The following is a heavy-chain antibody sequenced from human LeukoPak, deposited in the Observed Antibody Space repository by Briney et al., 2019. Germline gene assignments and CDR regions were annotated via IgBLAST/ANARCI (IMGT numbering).Heavy chain of an antibody. CDR3: AREDYYGSGSFSNWLDP. V-gene: IGHV1-8*01. D-gene: IGHD3-10*01. CDR2: MNPNSGNT. CDR1: GYTFNIYD. Sequence: ASVKVSCKASGYTFNIYDINWVRQAPGPGLEWMGWMNPNSGNTGYAQKFQGRVTMTRNTSITAAYMELRSLKSDDTAVYYCAREDYYGSGSFSNWLDPWGQGTLVTVSS. J-gene: IGHJ5*02.